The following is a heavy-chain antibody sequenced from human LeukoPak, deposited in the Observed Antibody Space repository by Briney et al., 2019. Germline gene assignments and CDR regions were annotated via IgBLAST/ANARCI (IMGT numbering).Heavy chain of an antibody. CDR2: VSSDGSNK. Sequence: PGGSLRLSCTASGFTFTSFAMYWVRQAPGKGLEWVAVVSSDGSNKFYANSVKGQFTIPRDNSKNTVYLQMNSLRAEDTAIYYCAKSYYYGAGTYSPCDYWGQGTLVTVSS. V-gene: IGHV3-30-3*01. CDR1: GFTFTSFA. CDR3: AKSYYYGAGTYSPCDY. J-gene: IGHJ4*02. D-gene: IGHD3-10*01.